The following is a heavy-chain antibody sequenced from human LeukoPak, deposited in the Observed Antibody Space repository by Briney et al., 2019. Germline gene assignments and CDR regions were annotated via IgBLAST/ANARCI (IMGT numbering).Heavy chain of an antibody. V-gene: IGHV3-7*01. CDR1: GFTFSNYW. D-gene: IGHD1-26*01. CDR3: AREGGSYFFEY. J-gene: IGHJ4*02. CDR2: IKKDGSGE. Sequence: PGGSLRLSCIASGFTFSNYWMSWVRQAPGKGLEWVANIKKDGSGEYYVDSVKGRFSISRDNAKNSLYLQMNSLRAEDTAVYYCAREGGSYFFEYWGQGILVTVSS.